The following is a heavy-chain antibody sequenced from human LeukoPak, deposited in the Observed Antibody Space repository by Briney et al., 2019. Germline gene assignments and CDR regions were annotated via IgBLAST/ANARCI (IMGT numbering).Heavy chain of an antibody. J-gene: IGHJ5*02. D-gene: IGHD3-10*01. CDR2: LYHSGTT. Sequence: PSETLSLTCAVSGYSISSGYYWGRIRQPPGKGLEWIGSLYHSGTTYYNPSLKSRVTISVDTSKNQFSLKLTSVTAADTALYYCARGSNNYYGSGSYNNWFDPWGQGTLVTVSS. V-gene: IGHV4-38-2*01. CDR3: ARGSNNYYGSGSYNNWFDP. CDR1: GYSISSGYY.